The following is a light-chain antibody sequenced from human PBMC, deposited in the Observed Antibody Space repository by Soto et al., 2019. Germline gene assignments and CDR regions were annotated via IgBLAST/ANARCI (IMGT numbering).Light chain of an antibody. Sequence: DIEMTQSPSTLSASVGDRVTITCRASQSISSWLAWYRQKPGKAPKLLIYGASSWESGIPARFSGSGSGTEFTLTISSLQPDDFAAYYCQHYNAFPLPFGRGTKVDIK. CDR2: GAS. CDR3: QHYNAFPLP. V-gene: IGKV1-5*01. J-gene: IGKJ1*01. CDR1: QSISSW.